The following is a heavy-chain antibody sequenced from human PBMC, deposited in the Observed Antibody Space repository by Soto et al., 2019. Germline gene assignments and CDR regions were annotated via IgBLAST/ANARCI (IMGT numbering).Heavy chain of an antibody. V-gene: IGHV1-18*01. CDR2: ISAYNGNT. J-gene: IGHJ6*04. D-gene: IGHD2-8*01. CDR3: ARDRSMYYGMDV. CDR1: GYTFTSFG. Sequence: QVQLVQSGGEVKKPGASVKVSCKATGYTFTSFGISWVRQAPGQGLEWMGWISAYNGNTNYAQKLQGRVTMTTDTSTSSGYMELRSLTSDDTAVYYCARDRSMYYGMDVWGKGTTVTVSS.